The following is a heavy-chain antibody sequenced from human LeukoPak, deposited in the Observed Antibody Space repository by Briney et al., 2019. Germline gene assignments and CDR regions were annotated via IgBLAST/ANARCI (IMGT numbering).Heavy chain of an antibody. CDR3: ARFYGSVLGFDP. CDR2: IYSGGST. Sequence: GGSLRLSCAASGFTVSSNYMSRVRQAPGKGLEWVSVIYSGGSTYYADSVKGRFTISRDNSKNTLYLQMNSLRAEDTAVYYCARFYGSVLGFDPWGQGTLVTVSS. D-gene: IGHD3-10*01. CDR1: GFTVSSNY. V-gene: IGHV3-66*02. J-gene: IGHJ5*02.